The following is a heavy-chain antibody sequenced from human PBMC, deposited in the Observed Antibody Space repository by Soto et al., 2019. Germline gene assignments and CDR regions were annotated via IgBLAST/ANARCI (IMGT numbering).Heavy chain of an antibody. V-gene: IGHV1-24*01. J-gene: IGHJ6*02. Sequence: ASVKVSCKVSGYTLTELSMHWVRQAPGKGLEWMGGFDPEDGETIYAQKYQGRVTMTEDTSTDTAYMELSSLRSEDTAVYYCATAEQWLVGTYGMDVWGQGTTVTVSS. CDR2: FDPEDGET. CDR1: GYTLTELS. CDR3: ATAEQWLVGTYGMDV. D-gene: IGHD6-19*01.